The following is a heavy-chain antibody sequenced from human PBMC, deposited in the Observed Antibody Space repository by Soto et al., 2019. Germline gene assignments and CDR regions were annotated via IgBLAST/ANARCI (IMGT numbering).Heavy chain of an antibody. CDR3: ARLEYGDRSYFDI. CDR2: INPNSGGT. J-gene: IGHJ4*02. CDR1: GYTFTGYY. V-gene: IGHV1-2*02. Sequence: ASVTVSCQTAGYTFTGYYMHWVRQAPGQGLEWMGWINPNSGGTNYAQKFQGQVTMSADKSINTAYLRYSSLKASDTAMYYCARLEYGDRSYFDIWGQGTLVTVSS. D-gene: IGHD4-17*01.